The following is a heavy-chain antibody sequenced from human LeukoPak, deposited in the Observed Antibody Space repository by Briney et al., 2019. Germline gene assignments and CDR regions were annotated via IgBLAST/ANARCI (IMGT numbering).Heavy chain of an antibody. CDR1: GYTLTELS. CDR3: ATAPYCYDSSGYYFAGFDY. Sequence: ASVKVSCKVSGYTLTELSMHWVRQAPGKGLEWMGGFDPEDGETIYAQKFQGRVTMTEDTSTDTAYMELSSLRSEDTAVYYCATAPYCYDSSGYYFAGFDYWGQGTLVTVSS. D-gene: IGHD3-22*01. V-gene: IGHV1-24*01. J-gene: IGHJ4*02. CDR2: FDPEDGET.